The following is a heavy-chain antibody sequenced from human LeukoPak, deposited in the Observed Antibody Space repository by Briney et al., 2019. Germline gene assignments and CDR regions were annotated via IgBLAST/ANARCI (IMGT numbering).Heavy chain of an antibody. CDR1: GFTFSTYW. Sequence: GGSLRLSCAASGFTFSTYWMSWVRQAPGKGLEWVSIIGYRGGSIYYAYSVQGRFTISRDNSKNTLSLQMNGLRPEDMAVYYCAKSWGYTRPYYDYMDVWGKGTTVTVSS. V-gene: IGHV3-23*01. J-gene: IGHJ6*03. CDR2: IGYRGGSI. D-gene: IGHD3-16*02. CDR3: AKSWGYTRPYYDYMDV.